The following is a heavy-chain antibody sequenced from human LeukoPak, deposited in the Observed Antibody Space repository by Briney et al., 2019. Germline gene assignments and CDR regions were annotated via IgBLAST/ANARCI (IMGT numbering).Heavy chain of an antibody. J-gene: IGHJ3*02. CDR3: ARSQWGYAFDI. CDR1: GGSISSATYY. CDR2: IHHSGST. V-gene: IGHV4-30-2*01. Sequence: KSSETLSLTCTVSGGSISSATYYWTWLRQPPGKGLEWVGYIHHSGSTFYTPSLKNRVTISLDMSRNQFSLKLNSVTAADTAVYYCARSQWGYAFDIWGQGTMVTVS. D-gene: IGHD6-19*01.